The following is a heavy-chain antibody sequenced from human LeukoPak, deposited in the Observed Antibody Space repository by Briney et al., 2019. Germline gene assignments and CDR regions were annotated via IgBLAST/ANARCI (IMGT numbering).Heavy chain of an antibody. CDR2: ISSSSSYI. Sequence: GGSLRLSCAASGFTFSSYSMNWVRQAPGKGLEWVPSISSSSSYIYYADSVKGRFTISRDNAKNSLYLQMNSLRAEDTAVYYCGAATGTVGAFDYWGQGTLVTVSS. CDR1: GFTFSSYS. D-gene: IGHD6-13*01. J-gene: IGHJ4*02. CDR3: GAATGTVGAFDY. V-gene: IGHV3-21*01.